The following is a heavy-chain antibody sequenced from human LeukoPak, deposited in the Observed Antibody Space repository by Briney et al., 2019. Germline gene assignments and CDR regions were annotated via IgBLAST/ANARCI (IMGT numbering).Heavy chain of an antibody. Sequence: GGSLRLSCAASGFTFSSYGMHWVRQAPGKGLEWAAFIRCDGSNKYYADSVKGRFTISRDNSKNTLYLQMNSLRAEDTAVYYCAKGPATVYSSGFDYWGQGTLVTVSS. D-gene: IGHD6-19*01. J-gene: IGHJ4*02. CDR3: AKGPATVYSSGFDY. CDR2: IRCDGSNK. CDR1: GFTFSSYG. V-gene: IGHV3-30*02.